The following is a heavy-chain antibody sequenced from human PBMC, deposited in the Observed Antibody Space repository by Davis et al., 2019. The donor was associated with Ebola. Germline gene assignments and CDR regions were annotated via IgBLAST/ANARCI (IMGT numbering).Heavy chain of an antibody. CDR1: GFTFSSYA. CDR3: AREIDSGSYYYMDV. J-gene: IGHJ6*03. Sequence: PGGSLRLSCAASGFTFSSYAMHWVRQAPGKGLEWVAVISYDGSNKYYADSVKGRFTISRDNSKNTLYLQMNSLRAEDTAVYYCAREIDSGSYYYMDVWGKGTTVTVSS. D-gene: IGHD1-26*01. CDR2: ISYDGSNK. V-gene: IGHV3-30-3*01.